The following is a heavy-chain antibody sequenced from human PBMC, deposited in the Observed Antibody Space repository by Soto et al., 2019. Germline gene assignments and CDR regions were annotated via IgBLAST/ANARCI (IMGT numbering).Heavy chain of an antibody. CDR2: IHSDGTST. V-gene: IGHV3-74*01. CDR3: ARADRGAFDL. D-gene: IGHD1-26*01. J-gene: IGHJ3*01. CDR1: GFTFDYYW. Sequence: EVQLVESGGGLVQPGESLRLSCAASGFTFDYYWMHWVRQAPGKGLVWVSRIHSDGTSTTYADSVKGRFTISRDNAKNTLSLQMNSLRAEDTAVYYCARADRGAFDLWGQGTVVTVSS.